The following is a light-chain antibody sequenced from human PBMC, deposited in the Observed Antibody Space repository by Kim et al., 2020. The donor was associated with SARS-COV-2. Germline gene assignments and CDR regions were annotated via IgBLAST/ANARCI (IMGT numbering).Light chain of an antibody. Sequence: AFVGDRVTTTGRASKGISNYLAWCQQKPGKGLKLLSYGASALRSGVPSRFSGSGSGTEFTLTITSLQPEDVAVYYCQQCKGAPWTFGHGTKVDIK. J-gene: IGKJ1*01. CDR2: GAS. CDR1: KGISNY. CDR3: QQCKGAPWT. V-gene: IGKV1-27*01.